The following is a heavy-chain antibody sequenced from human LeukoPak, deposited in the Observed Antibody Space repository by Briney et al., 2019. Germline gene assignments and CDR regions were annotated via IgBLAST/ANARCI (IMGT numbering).Heavy chain of an antibody. Sequence: GGSLRLSCAASGFTFSNYGMHWVRQAPGKGLEWVAFIRNDNGSNKYYADSVKGRFTISRDNSKNTVHLQMNSLRVEDTAVYYCAKDEAQYFQHWGQGTLVTVSA. CDR2: IRNDNGSNK. CDR3: AKDEAQYFQH. J-gene: IGHJ1*01. CDR1: GFTFSNYG. V-gene: IGHV3-30*02.